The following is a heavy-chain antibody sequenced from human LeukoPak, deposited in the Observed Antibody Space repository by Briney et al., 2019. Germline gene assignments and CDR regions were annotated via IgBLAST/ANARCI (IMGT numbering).Heavy chain of an antibody. CDR1: GGSISSGGYY. CDR2: IYYSGST. Sequence: SQTLSLTCTVSGGSISSGGYYWSWIRQHPGKGLEWIGYIYYSGSTYYNPSLQSRVTISVDTSKNQFSLKLSSVTAADTAVYYCASGDADYVDYWGQGTLVTVSS. V-gene: IGHV4-31*03. J-gene: IGHJ4*02. D-gene: IGHD7-27*01. CDR3: ASGDADYVDY.